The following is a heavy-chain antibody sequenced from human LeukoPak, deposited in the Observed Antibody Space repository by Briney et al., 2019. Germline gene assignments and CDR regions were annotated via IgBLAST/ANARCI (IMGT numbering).Heavy chain of an antibody. V-gene: IGHV3-33*01. J-gene: IGHJ4*02. CDR3: ATKGGGYFDY. CDR1: GFTFSNNG. CDR2: IWYDGTNK. Sequence: GRSLRLSCAASGFTFSNNGMHWVRQAPGKGLEWVAVIWYDGTNKYYADSVKGRFTISRDNSKNTLYLQMNSLRAEDTAVYYCATKGGGYFDYWGQGTLVTVSS.